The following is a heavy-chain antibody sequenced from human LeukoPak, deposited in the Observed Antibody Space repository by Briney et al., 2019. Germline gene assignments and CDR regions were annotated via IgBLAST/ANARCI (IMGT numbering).Heavy chain of an antibody. CDR3: ARASYSSGWYSFPVYYYYGMDV. CDR1: GGTFSSYA. CDR2: IIPIFGTA. D-gene: IGHD6-19*01. Sequence: SVTVSCKASGGTFSSYAISWVRQAPGQGLEWMGGIIPIFGTANYAQKFQGRVTITADESTSTAYMELSSLRSEDTAVYYCARASYSSGWYSFPVYYYYGMDVWGQGTTVTVSS. V-gene: IGHV1-69*13. J-gene: IGHJ6*02.